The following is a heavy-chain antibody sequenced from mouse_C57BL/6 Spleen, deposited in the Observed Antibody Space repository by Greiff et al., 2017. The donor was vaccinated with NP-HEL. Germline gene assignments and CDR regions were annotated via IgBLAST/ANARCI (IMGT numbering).Heavy chain of an antibody. V-gene: IGHV1-78*01. D-gene: IGHD3-2*02. CDR3: ARSPPRPGGGYYWYFDV. CDR1: GYTFTDHP. J-gene: IGHJ1*03. Sequence: QVQLQQSDAELVKPGASVKISCKVSGYTFTDHPIHWMKQRPEQGLEWMGYIYPLDGSTKYNEKFKGKATLTADKSSSTAYMQLNSLTSEDSAVYFCARSPPRPGGGYYWYFDVWGTGTTVTVSS. CDR2: IYPLDGST.